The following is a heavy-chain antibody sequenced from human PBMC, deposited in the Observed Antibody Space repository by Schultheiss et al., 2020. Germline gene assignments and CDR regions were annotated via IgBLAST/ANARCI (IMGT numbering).Heavy chain of an antibody. CDR3: AKESWGIAARRPADY. CDR2: ISGSGGST. V-gene: IGHV3-64*04. CDR1: GFTFSSYA. D-gene: IGHD6-6*01. J-gene: IGHJ4*02. Sequence: GGSLRLSCSASGFTFSSYAMHWVRQAPGKGLEYVSAISGSGGSTYYADSVKGRFTISRDNSKNTLYLQMNSLRAEDTAVYYCAKESWGIAARRPADYWGQGTLVTVSS.